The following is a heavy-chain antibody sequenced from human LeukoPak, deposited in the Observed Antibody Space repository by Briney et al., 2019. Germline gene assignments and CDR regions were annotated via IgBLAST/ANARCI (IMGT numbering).Heavy chain of an antibody. D-gene: IGHD2-15*01. CDR3: AREYCSGGSCYGNLDH. CDR1: GFIFRSYS. V-gene: IGHV3-48*01. CDR2: ISSAGGVI. Sequence: PGGSLRLSCAASGFIFRSYSINWVRHAPGKGLEWVSFISSAGGVIYYADSVKGRFTISRDNAKNSLYLQMNSLRVEDTAVYYCAREYCSGGSCYGNLDHWGQGTPVTVSS. J-gene: IGHJ4*02.